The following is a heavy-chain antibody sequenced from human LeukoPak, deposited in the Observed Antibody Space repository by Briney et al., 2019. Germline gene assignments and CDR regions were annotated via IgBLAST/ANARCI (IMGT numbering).Heavy chain of an antibody. D-gene: IGHD7-27*01. J-gene: IGHJ3*02. CDR3: ATNSKALVVPTGGAFDI. CDR1: GGSISSSSYY. CDR2: IYYSGST. Sequence: SETLSLTCTVSGGSISSSSYYWGWIRQPPGKGLEWIGYIYYSGSTNYNPSLKSRVTISVDTSKNQFSLKLNSVTAADTAVYYCATNSKALVVPTGGAFDIWGQGTMVTVSS. V-gene: IGHV4-61*05.